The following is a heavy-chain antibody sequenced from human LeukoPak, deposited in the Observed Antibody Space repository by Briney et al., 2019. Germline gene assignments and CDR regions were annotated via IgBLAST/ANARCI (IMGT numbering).Heavy chain of an antibody. Sequence: SVKVSCKASGGTFSSYAISWVRQAPGQGLEWMGRIIPILGIANYAQKFQGRVTITADKSTSTAYMELSSLRSEDTAVYYCARGYYYGSGSYGMWGQGTLVTVSS. D-gene: IGHD3-10*01. CDR3: ARGYYYGSGSYGM. J-gene: IGHJ4*02. V-gene: IGHV1-69*04. CDR2: IIPILGIA. CDR1: GGTFSSYA.